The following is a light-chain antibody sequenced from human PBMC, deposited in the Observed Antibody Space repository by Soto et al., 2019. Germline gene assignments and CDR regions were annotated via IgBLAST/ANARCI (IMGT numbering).Light chain of an antibody. CDR3: HQYHNWPYT. J-gene: IGKJ5*01. CDR1: QSVNSM. Sequence: EIVMTQSPATLSVSPGERATLSCRASQSVNSMLAWYQQKPGQAPRLLIYGASTRATGIPARFSGSGSGTDFTLSISSLQSEDFAIYYCHQYHNWPYTFGQGTRLEIK. CDR2: GAS. V-gene: IGKV3-15*01.